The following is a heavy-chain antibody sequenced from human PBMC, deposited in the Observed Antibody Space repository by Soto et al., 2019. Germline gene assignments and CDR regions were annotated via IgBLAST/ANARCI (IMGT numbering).Heavy chain of an antibody. CDR2: INPNSGGT. CDR3: ARGIRARRFYDFWSGYSNSYYFEY. V-gene: IGHV1-2*04. J-gene: IGHJ4*02. Sequence: QVQLVQSGAEVKKPGASVKVSCKASGYTFTGYYMHWVRQAPGQGLEWMGWINPNSGGTNYAQKCQGWAIMTMDTSISTAYMELSRLSSVDTAVYYCARGIRARRFYDFWSGYSNSYYFEYWGQGTLVTISS. CDR1: GYTFTGYY. D-gene: IGHD3-3*01.